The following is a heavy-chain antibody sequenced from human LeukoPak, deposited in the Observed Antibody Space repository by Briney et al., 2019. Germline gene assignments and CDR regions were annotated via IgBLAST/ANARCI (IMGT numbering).Heavy chain of an antibody. D-gene: IGHD1-14*01. Sequence: PGGSLRLSCVASGFTFSDYYLSWIRQAPGKGLEWLSWISSGGSSTHYADSVEGRFTISRDNAKNSLFLQMNSLRAEDTAVYYCTRDRSRAEDDWGQGTLVTVSS. V-gene: IGHV3-11*01. CDR2: ISSGGSST. CDR1: GFTFSDYY. J-gene: IGHJ4*02. CDR3: TRDRSRAEDD.